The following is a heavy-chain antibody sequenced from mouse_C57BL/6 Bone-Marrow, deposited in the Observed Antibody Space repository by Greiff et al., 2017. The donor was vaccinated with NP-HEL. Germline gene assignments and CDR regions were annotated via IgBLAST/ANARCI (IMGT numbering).Heavy chain of an antibody. CDR2: ISSGGSYT. CDR1: GFTFSSYG. CDR3: ARHGGYYGNFDY. D-gene: IGHD2-1*01. Sequence: EVKLVESGGDLVKPGGSLKLSCAASGFTFSSYGMSWVRQTPDKRLEWVATISSGGSYTYYPASVKGRFIISRDNAKNTLYLQMSILKSEDTAMYYCARHGGYYGNFDYWGQGTTLTVSS. V-gene: IGHV5-6*01. J-gene: IGHJ2*01.